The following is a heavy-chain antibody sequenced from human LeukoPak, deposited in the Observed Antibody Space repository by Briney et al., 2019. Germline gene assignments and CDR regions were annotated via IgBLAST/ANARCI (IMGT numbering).Heavy chain of an antibody. V-gene: IGHV1-18*04. Sequence: ASVKVSCKASGYTFTSYGISWVRQAPGQGLEWMGWISAYNGNTNYAQKLRGRVTMTTDTSTSTAYMELRSLRSDDTAVYYCARVVSMITFGGVIGGGGFDYWGQGTLVTVSS. CDR1: GYTFTSYG. D-gene: IGHD3-16*02. CDR3: ARVVSMITFGGVIGGGGFDY. J-gene: IGHJ4*02. CDR2: ISAYNGNT.